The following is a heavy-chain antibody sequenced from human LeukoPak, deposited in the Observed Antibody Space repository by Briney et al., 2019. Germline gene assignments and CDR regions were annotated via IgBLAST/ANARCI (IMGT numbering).Heavy chain of an antibody. Sequence: GESLQISCQASGYDFSNYWIAWVRQLPGKGLEWMGVVYPNDSNTKYNPSVQGQVSFSVDQSIRTAYLQWSSLKASDTAMYYCARQAPFYIHIPGDDAFDIWGQGTMVTVSS. V-gene: IGHV5-51*01. CDR1: GYDFSNYW. CDR2: VYPNDSNT. D-gene: IGHD2-21*01. CDR3: ARQAPFYIHIPGDDAFDI. J-gene: IGHJ3*02.